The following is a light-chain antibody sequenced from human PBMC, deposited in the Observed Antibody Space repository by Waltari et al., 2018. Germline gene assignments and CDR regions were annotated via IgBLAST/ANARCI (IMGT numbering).Light chain of an antibody. CDR2: LGS. CDR3: MQSLQTLWT. CDR1: QSLLHRNGNNY. J-gene: IGKJ1*01. Sequence: DIVVTQSSLSLPVTPAEPASISCRSSQSLLHRNGNNYLDWYLQKPGQSPQLLIYLGSNRASGVPDRFSGSGSGTDFTLRISRVEAEDVGVYYCMQSLQTLWTFGQGTKVEIK. V-gene: IGKV2-28*01.